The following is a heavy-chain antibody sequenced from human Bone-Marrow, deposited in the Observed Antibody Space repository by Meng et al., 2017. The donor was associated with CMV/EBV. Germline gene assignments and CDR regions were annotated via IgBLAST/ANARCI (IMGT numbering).Heavy chain of an antibody. Sequence: ASVKVSCKASGYTFSGNYVHWLRQAPAQGLEWMGWINPNSGGTNYAQKFQGRVTMTWDTSISTAYMELSSLRSDDTAVYYCSRDFCSGDRCYYWFGPWGQGNLVNVAS. J-gene: IGHJ5*02. V-gene: IGHV1-2*02. CDR2: INPNSGGT. CDR1: GYTFSGNY. D-gene: IGHD2-15*01. CDR3: SRDFCSGDRCYYWFGP.